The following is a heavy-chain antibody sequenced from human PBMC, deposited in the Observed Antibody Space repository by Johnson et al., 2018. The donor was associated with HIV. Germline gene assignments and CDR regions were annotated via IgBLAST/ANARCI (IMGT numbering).Heavy chain of an antibody. CDR3: AKSSSATYYGDAFDM. J-gene: IGHJ3*02. V-gene: IGHV3-30*02. CDR2: IRYDGKDK. Sequence: QMQLVESGGGVVQPGGSLRLSCAASGFTFSTYGIHWVRQAPGKGLEWVSFIRYDGKDKYYADFVKGRFTISRDNSKKTLSLQMNSLRPEDTAVYYCAKSSSATYYGDAFDMWGQGTMVTVSS. CDR1: GFTFSTYG. D-gene: IGHD3-10*01.